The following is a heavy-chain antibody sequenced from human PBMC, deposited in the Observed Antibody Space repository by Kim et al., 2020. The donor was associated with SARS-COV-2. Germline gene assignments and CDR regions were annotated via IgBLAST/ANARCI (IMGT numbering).Heavy chain of an antibody. V-gene: IGHV4-34*01. D-gene: IGHD6-13*01. Sequence: SLKSRVTISVDTSKNQFSLKLSSVTAADTAVYYCARDRPRIAAAGTDFDYWGQGTLVTVSS. J-gene: IGHJ4*02. CDR3: ARDRPRIAAAGTDFDY.